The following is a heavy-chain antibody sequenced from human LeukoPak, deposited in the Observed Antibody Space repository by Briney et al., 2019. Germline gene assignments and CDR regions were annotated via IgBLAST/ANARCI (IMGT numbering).Heavy chain of an antibody. D-gene: IGHD1-26*01. CDR3: ATESGTYSGTCFDY. J-gene: IGHJ4*02. Sequence: GGSLRLSCAASGFTFSNYNMNWVRQATGKGLEWVSYISSSSNTIYYADSVKGRFTISRDNAKNSLYLQMNSLRAEDTAVYYCATESGTYSGTCFDYWGQGNLVTVSS. CDR2: ISSSSNTI. V-gene: IGHV3-48*01. CDR1: GFTFSNYN.